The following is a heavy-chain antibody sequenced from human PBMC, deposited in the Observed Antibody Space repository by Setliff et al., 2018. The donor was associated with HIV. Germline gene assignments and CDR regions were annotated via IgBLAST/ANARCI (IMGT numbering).Heavy chain of an antibody. CDR1: GFTFSDHY. V-gene: IGHV4-38-2*02. CDR3: ARESDDGNFLGWFDP. Sequence: LRLSCAASGFTFSDHYMSWIRQAPGKGLEWIGSIYYPGSGTTYYNSSLKSRVTVSIDTSKNQFSLKVNFVTVADTAVYYCARESDDGNFLGWFDPWGQGTLVTVSS. CDR2: IYYPGSGTT. J-gene: IGHJ5*02. D-gene: IGHD1-26*01.